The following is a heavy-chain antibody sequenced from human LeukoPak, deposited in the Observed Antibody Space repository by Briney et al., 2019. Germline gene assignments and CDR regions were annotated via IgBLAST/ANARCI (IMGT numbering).Heavy chain of an antibody. V-gene: IGHV3-30-3*01. CDR3: ARGWIVPAAPLDY. J-gene: IGHJ4*02. CDR1: GFTFSSYA. Sequence: PGGSLRLSCAASGFTFSSYAMHWVRQAPGKGLEWVAVISYDGSNKYYADSVKGRFTISRDNSKNTLYLQMNSLRAEDTAVYYCARGWIVPAAPLDYWGQGTLATVSS. CDR2: ISYDGSNK. D-gene: IGHD2-2*01.